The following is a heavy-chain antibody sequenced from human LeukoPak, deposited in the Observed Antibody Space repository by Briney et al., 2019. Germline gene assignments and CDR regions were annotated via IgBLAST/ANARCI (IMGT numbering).Heavy chain of an antibody. D-gene: IGHD6-13*01. CDR2: ISSSSSYI. Sequence: GGSLRLSCAASGFTFSSYAMSWVRQAPGKGLEWVSSISSSSSYIYYADSVKGRFTISRDNAKNSLYLQMNSLRAEDTAVYYCARDAAAGDYWGQGTLVTVSS. CDR1: GFTFSSYA. V-gene: IGHV3-21*01. J-gene: IGHJ4*02. CDR3: ARDAAAGDY.